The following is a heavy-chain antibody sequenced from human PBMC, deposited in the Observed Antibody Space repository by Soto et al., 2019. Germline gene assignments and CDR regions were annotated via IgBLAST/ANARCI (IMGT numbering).Heavy chain of an antibody. V-gene: IGHV1-2*02. CDR1: GYSLSGYY. CDR2: INPNSGGT. Sequence: ASVKVSCKASGYSLSGYYLHWVRQAPGQGPEWMGWINPNSGGTNYVQKFQGRVTMTRDTSISTVYLELSRLRSDDTAVYYWARGWGIAAPGPNWFDPWGQGTLVTVSS. D-gene: IGHD6-13*01. J-gene: IGHJ5*02. CDR3: ARGWGIAAPGPNWFDP.